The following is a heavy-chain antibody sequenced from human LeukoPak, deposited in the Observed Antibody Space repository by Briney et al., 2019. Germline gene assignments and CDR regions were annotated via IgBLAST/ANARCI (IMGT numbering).Heavy chain of an antibody. D-gene: IGHD3-10*01. CDR1: GGTFSSYA. CDR2: IIPILGIA. V-gene: IGHV1-69*04. Sequence: SVKVSCKASGGTFSSYAISWVRQAPGQGLEWMGSIIPILGIANYAQKFQGRVTITADKSTSTAYMELSSLRSEDTAVYYCASRVRGSSFDYWGQGTLVTVSS. J-gene: IGHJ4*02. CDR3: ASRVRGSSFDY.